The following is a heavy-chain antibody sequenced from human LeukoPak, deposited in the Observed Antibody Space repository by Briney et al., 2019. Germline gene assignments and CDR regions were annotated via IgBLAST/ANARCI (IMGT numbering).Heavy chain of an antibody. CDR3: ASTGPGDTGYFDY. J-gene: IGHJ4*02. Sequence: SVKVSCKASGGTLSSYAISWVRQAPGQGLEWMGRIIPILGIANYAQKFQGRVTITADKSTSTAYMELSSLRSEDTAVYYCASTGPGDTGYFDYWGQGTLVTVSS. CDR1: GGTLSSYA. CDR2: IIPILGIA. V-gene: IGHV1-69*04. D-gene: IGHD7-27*01.